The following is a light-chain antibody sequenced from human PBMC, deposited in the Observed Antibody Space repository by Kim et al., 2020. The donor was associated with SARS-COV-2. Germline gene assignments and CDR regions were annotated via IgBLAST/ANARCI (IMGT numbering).Light chain of an antibody. J-gene: IGKJ1*01. CDR3: QQSYGAVWT. Sequence: ASVGDRVTITCRASQSISSYLNWYQQKPGKAPNLLIYAASSLQSGVPSRFSGSGSGTDFTLTISSLQPEDFATYYCQQSYGAVWTFGQGTKVDIK. CDR1: QSISSY. CDR2: AAS. V-gene: IGKV1-39*01.